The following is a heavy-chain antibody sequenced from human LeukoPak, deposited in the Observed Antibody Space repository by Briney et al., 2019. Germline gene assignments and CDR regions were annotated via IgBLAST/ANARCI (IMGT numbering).Heavy chain of an antibody. CDR2: IKKDGGER. V-gene: IGHV3-7*03. J-gene: IGHJ4*02. CDR3: ARDKLNGDSRFDY. CDR1: GFTFSNYL. D-gene: IGHD4-17*01. Sequence: GGSLRLSCTASGFTFSNYLMSWVRQAPGKGLEWVANIKKDGGERYYVDSVKGRFTISRDNAKNSLYLQMNSLRGEDTAVYYCARDKLNGDSRFDYWGQGTLVTVSS.